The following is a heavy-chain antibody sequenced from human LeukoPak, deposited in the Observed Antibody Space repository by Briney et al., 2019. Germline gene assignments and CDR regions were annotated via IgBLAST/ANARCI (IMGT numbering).Heavy chain of an antibody. J-gene: IGHJ4*02. D-gene: IGHD1-26*01. Sequence: ASVKVSCKASGYTFTNYDIHWVRQAPGQGLEWMGIINSGGSDSNYAQKFRGRFTMTRDTSTNTVYMELRSLTSDDTAVYYCAREVRSGVGATDYWGQGTLVTVSS. CDR2: INSGGSDS. CDR3: AREVRSGVGATDY. CDR1: GYTFTNYD. V-gene: IGHV1-46*01.